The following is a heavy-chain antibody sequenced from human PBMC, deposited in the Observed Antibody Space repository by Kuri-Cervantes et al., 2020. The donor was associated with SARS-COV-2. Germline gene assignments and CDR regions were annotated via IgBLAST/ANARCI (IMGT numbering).Heavy chain of an antibody. Sequence: ASVKVSCKASGCTFSSYAICWVRQAPGQWLEWMGIINPSGGSTSYAQKFQGRVTMTRDTSTSTVYMELSSLRSEDTAVYYCARDFRGSNYYDSSGPHGAFYIWGQGTMVTVSS. V-gene: IGHV1-46*01. CDR2: INPSGGST. J-gene: IGHJ3*02. CDR1: GCTFSSYA. CDR3: ARDFRGSNYYDSSGPHGAFYI. D-gene: IGHD3-22*01.